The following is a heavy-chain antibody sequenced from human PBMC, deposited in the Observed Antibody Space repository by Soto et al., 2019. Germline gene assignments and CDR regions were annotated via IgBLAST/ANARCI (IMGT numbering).Heavy chain of an antibody. J-gene: IGHJ3*01. Sequence: EVQLLESGGGLVQPGGSLRLSCAASGFTFNTYAMNWVLQVPGKGLEWVASISGGGGSTYYADSVKGRFTISRDTSKNTLYLQMNSLSAEDTAVYYCAKGFIVVVTAIRPDDNFDVWGQGTMVTVSS. CDR2: ISGGGGST. V-gene: IGHV3-23*01. CDR1: GFTFNTYA. CDR3: AKGFIVVVTAIRPDDNFDV. D-gene: IGHD2-21*02.